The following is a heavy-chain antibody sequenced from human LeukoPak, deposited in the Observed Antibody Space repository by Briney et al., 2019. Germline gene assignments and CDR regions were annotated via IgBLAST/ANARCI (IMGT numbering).Heavy chain of an antibody. CDR3: AKAGQQWHANWFDP. CDR1: GFTVSNNF. D-gene: IGHD6-19*01. Sequence: GGSLRLSCAVSGFTVSNNFMIWVRQAPGKGLEWVSLIYSGGTTHYADSVKGRFTISRDNSKNTLYLQMNSLRAEDTAVYYCAKAGQQWHANWFDPWGQGTLVTVSS. J-gene: IGHJ5*02. CDR2: IYSGGTT. V-gene: IGHV3-53*01.